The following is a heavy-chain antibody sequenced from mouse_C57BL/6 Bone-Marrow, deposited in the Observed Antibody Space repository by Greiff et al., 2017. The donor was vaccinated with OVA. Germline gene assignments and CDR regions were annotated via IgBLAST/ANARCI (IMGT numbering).Heavy chain of an antibody. V-gene: IGHV10-1*01. Sequence: EVMLVESGGGLVQPKGSLKLSCAASGFSFNTYAMNWVRQAPGKGLEWVARIRSKSNNYATYYADSVKDRFTISRDDSESMLYLQMNNLKTEDTAMYYCVRHPNWDWYFDVWGTGTTVTVSS. J-gene: IGHJ1*03. CDR2: IRSKSNNYAT. CDR1: GFSFNTYA. CDR3: VRHPNWDWYFDV. D-gene: IGHD4-1*01.